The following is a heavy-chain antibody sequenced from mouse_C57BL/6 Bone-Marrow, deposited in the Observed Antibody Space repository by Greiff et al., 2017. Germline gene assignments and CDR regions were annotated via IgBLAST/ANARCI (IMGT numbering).Heavy chain of an antibody. CDR1: GFTFSDYY. Sequence: EVMLVESGGGLVQPGGSLKLSCAASGFTFSDYYMYWVRQTPEKRLEWVAYISNGGGSTYYPDTVKGRFTISRDNAKNTLYLQMSRLKSEDTAMYYCARPNYYGSSHGGYFDVWGTGTTVTVSS. J-gene: IGHJ1*03. CDR2: ISNGGGST. V-gene: IGHV5-12*01. CDR3: ARPNYYGSSHGGYFDV. D-gene: IGHD1-1*01.